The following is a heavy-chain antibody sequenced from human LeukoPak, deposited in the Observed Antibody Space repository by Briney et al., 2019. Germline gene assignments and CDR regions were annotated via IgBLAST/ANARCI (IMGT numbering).Heavy chain of an antibody. J-gene: IGHJ4*02. CDR1: GYTFTSYY. Sequence: ASVEVSCKASGYTFTSYYMHWVRQAPGQGLEWMGIINPSGGSTSYAQKFQGRVTMTRDMSTSTVYMELSSLRSEDTAVYYCARGELELPGATYYFDYWGQGTLVTVSS. CDR2: INPSGGST. D-gene: IGHD1-7*01. V-gene: IGHV1-46*01. CDR3: ARGELELPGATYYFDY.